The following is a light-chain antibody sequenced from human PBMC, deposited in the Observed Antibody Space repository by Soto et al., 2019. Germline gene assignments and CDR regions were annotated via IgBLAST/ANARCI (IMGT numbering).Light chain of an antibody. CDR3: SSYTSTSTRV. CDR1: SSDVGGYNY. V-gene: IGLV2-14*01. Sequence: QSVLTQPASVSGSPGQSITISCTGTSSDVGGYNYVSWYQQHPGKAPKLMIYAVSNRPSGVSNRFSGSKSGNTASLPISGLQAEDEADYYCSSYTSTSTRVFGGGTKLTVL. CDR2: AVS. J-gene: IGLJ3*02.